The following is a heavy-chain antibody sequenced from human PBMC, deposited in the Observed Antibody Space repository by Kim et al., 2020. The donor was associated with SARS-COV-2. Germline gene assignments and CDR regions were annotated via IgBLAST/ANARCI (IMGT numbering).Heavy chain of an antibody. D-gene: IGHD6-13*01. CDR3: TTDQGSSWFSYYYYYGMDV. J-gene: IGHJ6*02. V-gene: IGHV3-15*01. Sequence: GRFTISRDDSKNTLYLQMNSLKTEDTAVYYCTTDQGSSWFSYYYYYGMDVWGQGTTVTVSS.